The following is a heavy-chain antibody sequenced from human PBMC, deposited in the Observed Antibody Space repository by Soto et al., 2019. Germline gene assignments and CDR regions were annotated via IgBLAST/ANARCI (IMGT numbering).Heavy chain of an antibody. Sequence: PSETLSLTCSVSGGSISPYYWCWIRQPPGKGLEWIGYIHYSGSTYSNPSLRGRVTLSVDTSRNQVSLQLNSVTAADTAVYYCARGSGGSGKNNWFDPWGQGTLVTVSS. CDR2: IHYSGST. V-gene: IGHV4-59*01. D-gene: IGHD3-10*01. J-gene: IGHJ5*02. CDR1: GGSISPYY. CDR3: ARGSGGSGKNNWFDP.